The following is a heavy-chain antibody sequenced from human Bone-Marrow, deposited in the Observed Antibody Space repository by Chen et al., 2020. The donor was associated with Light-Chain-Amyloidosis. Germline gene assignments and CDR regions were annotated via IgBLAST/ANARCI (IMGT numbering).Heavy chain of an antibody. Sequence: EVQLLESGGGLVQPGGSLRLSCAASGFTFSSQPMSWVRQAPGKGLEWVSGISDRGSNTYYADSMEGRFTVSIDNSKNTLHLQMNSLGAEDTAVYYCAKWDWNTNYFDDWGQGTLVTVSS. V-gene: IGHV3-23*01. J-gene: IGHJ4*02. D-gene: IGHD1-1*01. CDR3: AKWDWNTNYFDD. CDR2: ISDRGSNT. CDR1: GFTFSSQP.